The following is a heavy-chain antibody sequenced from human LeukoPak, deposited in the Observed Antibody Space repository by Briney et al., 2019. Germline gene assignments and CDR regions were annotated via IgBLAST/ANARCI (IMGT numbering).Heavy chain of an antibody. CDR1: GGSIRDYF. Sequence: SETLSLTCTVSGGSIRDYFWSWIRQPPGKGLQWIWWIFGSGSSNYNPSLKSRLTISVDTSKHQFSLKLNSATAADTAVYYCAREKDTGSNHAKIRYDIWGQGKMVTVSS. CDR2: IFGSGSS. D-gene: IGHD1-26*01. CDR3: AREKDTGSNHAKIRYDI. V-gene: IGHV4-59*01. J-gene: IGHJ3*02.